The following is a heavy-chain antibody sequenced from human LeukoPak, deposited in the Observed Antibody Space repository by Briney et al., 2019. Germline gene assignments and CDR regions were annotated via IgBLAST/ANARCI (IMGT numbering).Heavy chain of an antibody. V-gene: IGHV4-39*07. J-gene: IGHJ3*02. CDR3: ARVRRYYYDSSVKGAFDI. CDR2: IYTSGST. Sequence: SETLSLTCTVSGGSISSSSYYWGWIRQPPGKGLEWIGRIYTSGSTNYNPSLKSRVTISVDTSKNQFSLKLSSVTAADTAVYYCARVRRYYYDSSVKGAFDIWGQGTMVTVS. D-gene: IGHD3-22*01. CDR1: GGSISSSSYY.